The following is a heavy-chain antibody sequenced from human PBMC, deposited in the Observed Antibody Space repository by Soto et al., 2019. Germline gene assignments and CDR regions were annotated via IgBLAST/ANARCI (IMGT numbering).Heavy chain of an antibody. V-gene: IGHV3-11*01. Sequence: GGSLRLSCAASGFTFSDYYMSWIRQAPGKGLEWISHIGDSATTMYYADSAKGRFTISRDNARKSLFLHMNSLRAEDTAVYYCARDTAFISSGLFNPWGQGTLVTVSS. D-gene: IGHD3-22*01. CDR2: IGDSATTM. CDR1: GFTFSDYY. J-gene: IGHJ5*02. CDR3: ARDTAFISSGLFNP.